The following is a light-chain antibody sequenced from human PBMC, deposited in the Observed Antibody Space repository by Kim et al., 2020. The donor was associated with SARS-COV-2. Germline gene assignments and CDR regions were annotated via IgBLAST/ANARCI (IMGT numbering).Light chain of an antibody. CDR2: DTS. J-gene: IGKJ4*01. V-gene: IGKV3-11*01. CDR3: QQHFSWPAT. CDR1: ESVISY. Sequence: EMVLTQSPVTVSLSLGERATLSCRASESVISYLSWYQQKPGQPPRLLIYDTSDRATGIPARFSGSGSGTDFTLTISSLEPEDFAVYYCQQHFSWPATFGGGTKVDIK.